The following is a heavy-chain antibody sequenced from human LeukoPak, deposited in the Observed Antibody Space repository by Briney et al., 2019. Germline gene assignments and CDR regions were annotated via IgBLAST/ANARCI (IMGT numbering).Heavy chain of an antibody. CDR3: VRHGDTDSCLAN. V-gene: IGHV3-21*01. CDR2: ICSTSRCI. D-gene: IGHD2-2*01. Sequence: GGSLRLSCAASGFIFSNTWMNWVRQAPGKGLEWVSSICSTSRCIFYADSVKGRFTISRDNAKSSLYLQMNDLRAEDTAVYYCVRHGDTDSCLANWGQGTLVTVSS. J-gene: IGHJ4*02. CDR1: GFIFSNTW.